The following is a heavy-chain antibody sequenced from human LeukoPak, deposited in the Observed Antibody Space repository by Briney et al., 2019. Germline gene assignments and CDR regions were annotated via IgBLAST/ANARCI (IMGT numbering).Heavy chain of an antibody. D-gene: IGHD5-18*01. CDR1: GGSFSGYY. CDR3: ARGYSYGYYFDY. CDR2: INHSGST. J-gene: IGHJ4*02. V-gene: IGHV4-34*01. Sequence: SETLSLTCAVYGGSFSGYYWSWIRQPPGKGLEWIGEINHSGSTNYNPSLKSRVTIPVDTSKNQFSLKLSSVTAADTAVYYCARGYSYGYYFDYWGQGTLVTVSS.